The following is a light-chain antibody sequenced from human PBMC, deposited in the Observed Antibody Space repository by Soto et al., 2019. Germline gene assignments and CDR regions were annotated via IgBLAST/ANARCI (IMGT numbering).Light chain of an antibody. CDR3: QHYGTSRTWT. Sequence: VLTQSPGTLSLSPGERATLSCRASQRVSSRDLAWYQQQPGQAPRLLIYGASSRATGIADRFSGSGSGTDFTLTISRLEPEDSAVYYCQHYGTSRTWTFGQGTKVEIK. CDR2: GAS. V-gene: IGKV3-20*01. J-gene: IGKJ1*01. CDR1: QRVSSRD.